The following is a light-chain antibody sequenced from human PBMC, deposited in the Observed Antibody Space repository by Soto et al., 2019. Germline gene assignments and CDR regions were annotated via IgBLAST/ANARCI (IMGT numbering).Light chain of an antibody. Sequence: EIVLTQSPGTLSLSPGERATLSCRASQSVSSNYLAWYQRKPGQAPRLLIYGASSRATGIPNRFSGSGSGTDVTLTITRLEPDDFAVYYCQQYGSSPPTFGRGTKVEIK. CDR1: QSVSSNY. CDR3: QQYGSSPPT. V-gene: IGKV3-20*01. J-gene: IGKJ1*01. CDR2: GAS.